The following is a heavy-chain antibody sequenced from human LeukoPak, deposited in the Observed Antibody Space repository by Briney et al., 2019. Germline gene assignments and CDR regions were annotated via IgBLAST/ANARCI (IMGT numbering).Heavy chain of an antibody. CDR2: INTNTGNP. CDR3: ARESVDSSSWYWGRGARDNWFDP. CDR1: GYTFTSYA. Sequence: ASVKVSCKASGYTFTSYAMNWVRQAPGQGLEWMGWINTNTGNPTYAQGFTGRFVFSLDTSVSTAYLQISSLKAEDTAVYYCARESVDSSSWYWGRGARDNWFDPWGQGTLVTVSS. D-gene: IGHD6-13*01. V-gene: IGHV7-4-1*02. J-gene: IGHJ5*02.